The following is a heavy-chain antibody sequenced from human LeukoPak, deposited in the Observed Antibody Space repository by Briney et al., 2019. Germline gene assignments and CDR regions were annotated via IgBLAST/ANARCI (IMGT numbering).Heavy chain of an antibody. Sequence: ASVKVSCKASGYTFTGYYMHWVRQAPGQGLEWMGWINPNSGGTNYAQKFQGRVTTTRDTSISTAYMELSRLRSDDTAVYYCARGYWNHRTASYYYYGMDVWGQGTTVTVSS. CDR3: ARGYWNHRTASYYYYGMDV. V-gene: IGHV1-2*02. CDR2: INPNSGGT. CDR1: GYTFTGYY. D-gene: IGHD1-1*01. J-gene: IGHJ6*02.